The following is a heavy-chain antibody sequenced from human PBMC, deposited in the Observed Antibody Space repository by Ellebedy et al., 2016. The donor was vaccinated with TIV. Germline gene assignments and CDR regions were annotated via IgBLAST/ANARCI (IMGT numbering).Heavy chain of an antibody. CDR2: MNPHSGDT. CDR1: GYTFTSYD. CDR3: ARLDLGEGATTLEGFDY. V-gene: IGHV1-8*01. Sequence: ASVKVSXXTSGYTFTSYDINWVRQATGQGLEWMGWMNPHSGDTGYVQKFQGRVTMTRNTSISTAYMELSSLRSEDTAVYYWARLDLGEGATTLEGFDYWGQGTLVTVSS. D-gene: IGHD1-26*01. J-gene: IGHJ4*02.